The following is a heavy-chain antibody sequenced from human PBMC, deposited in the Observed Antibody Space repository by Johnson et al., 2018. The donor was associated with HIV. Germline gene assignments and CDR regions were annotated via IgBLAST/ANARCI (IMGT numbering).Heavy chain of an antibody. Sequence: QVQLVESGGGVVRPGGSLRLSCVASKLMFSDYGMHWVRQAPGKGLEWVAFIRNAGSSDYHSDSVTGRFTISRDNSKNTLYLQMGSLRAEYMAVYSCARGWELLTPAFDIWGQGTMVTVSS. CDR1: KLMFSDYG. CDR3: ARGWELLTPAFDI. V-gene: IGHV3-30*02. J-gene: IGHJ3*02. D-gene: IGHD1-26*01. CDR2: IRNAGSSD.